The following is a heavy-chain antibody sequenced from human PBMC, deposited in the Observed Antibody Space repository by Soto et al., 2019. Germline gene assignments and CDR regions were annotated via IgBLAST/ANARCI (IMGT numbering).Heavy chain of an antibody. Sequence: PSETLSLTCTVSGGSISSSSYYWGWIRQPPGKGLEWIGSIYYSGSTYYNPSLKSRVTISVDTSKNQFSLKLSSVTAADTAVYYCARTPSFGEFVYYYYFVMDFWGQGTTVTGSS. V-gene: IGHV4-39*01. CDR3: ARTPSFGEFVYYYYFVMDF. D-gene: IGHD3-10*01. CDR2: IYYSGST. J-gene: IGHJ6*02. CDR1: GGSISSSSYY.